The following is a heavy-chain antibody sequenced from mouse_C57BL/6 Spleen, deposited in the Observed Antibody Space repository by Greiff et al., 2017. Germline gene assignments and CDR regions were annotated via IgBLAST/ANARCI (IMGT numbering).Heavy chain of an antibody. CDR3: ARSHYYGSSFYFDY. Sequence: QVPLQQSGAELVRPGTSVQVSCKASGYAFTNFLIEGVKQRPGQGLEWIGVINPGSGGNNYNEKFKGKATLTADKSSSTAYMQLSSLTSEDSAVYFCARSHYYGSSFYFDYWGQGTTLTVSS. CDR2: INPGSGGN. CDR1: GYAFTNFL. V-gene: IGHV1-54*01. D-gene: IGHD1-1*01. J-gene: IGHJ2*01.